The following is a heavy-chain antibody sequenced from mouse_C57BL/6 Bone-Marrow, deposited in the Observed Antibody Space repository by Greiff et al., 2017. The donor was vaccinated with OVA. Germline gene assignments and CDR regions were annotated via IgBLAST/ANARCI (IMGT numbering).Heavy chain of an antibody. CDR3: ARDDGNVHAMDY. Sequence: DVMLVESGGGLVQSGRSLRLSCATSGFTFSDFYMEWVRQAPGKGLEWIAASRNKANDYTTEYSASVKGRFIVSRDTSQSILYLQMNALRAEDTAIYYCARDDGNVHAMDYWGQGTSVTVSS. D-gene: IGHD2-1*01. CDR2: SRNKANDYTT. J-gene: IGHJ4*01. V-gene: IGHV7-1*01. CDR1: GFTFSDFY.